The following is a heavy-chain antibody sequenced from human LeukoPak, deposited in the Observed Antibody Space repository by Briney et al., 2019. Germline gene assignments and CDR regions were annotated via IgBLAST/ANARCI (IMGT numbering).Heavy chain of an antibody. CDR3: ARAPYSASPDF. CDR1: GFTFSNYW. CDR2: IERDGSGP. V-gene: IGHV3-74*01. D-gene: IGHD3-16*01. Sequence: PGGSLRLSCAASGFTFSNYWMFWVRQVPGKGLVWVSVIERDGSGPRYADSVKGRFLMSRDNDKDTVDLQMNSLRVEDTAVYFCARAPYSASPDFWGQGTLVTVSS. J-gene: IGHJ4*02.